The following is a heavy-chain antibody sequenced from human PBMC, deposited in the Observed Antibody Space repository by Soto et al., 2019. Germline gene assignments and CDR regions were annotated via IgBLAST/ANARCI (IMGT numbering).Heavy chain of an antibody. Sequence: KISCEASGYTFSSCYMHWVRQAPGQGLEWMGIINPSGGSTSYAQKFQGRVTMTRDTSTSTVYMELSSLRSEDTAVYYCARDWSSTSCYFWGQGTLVTVSS. J-gene: IGHJ4*02. D-gene: IGHD2-2*01. V-gene: IGHV1-46*01. CDR1: GYTFSSCY. CDR3: ARDWSSTSCYF. CDR2: INPSGGST.